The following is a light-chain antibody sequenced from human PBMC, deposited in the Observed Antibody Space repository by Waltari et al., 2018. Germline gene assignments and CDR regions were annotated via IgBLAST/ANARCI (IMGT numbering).Light chain of an antibody. CDR1: QTIRTTY. Sequence: PGEGATLSCRTSQTIRTTYLAWYQQKPGQAPTLLIYGTFSRATGIPDRFTGSGSGTDFSLTISSLEPEDFATYYCQQYDISPLTFGGGTKVEIK. CDR2: GTF. J-gene: IGKJ4*01. CDR3: QQYDISPLT. V-gene: IGKV3-20*01.